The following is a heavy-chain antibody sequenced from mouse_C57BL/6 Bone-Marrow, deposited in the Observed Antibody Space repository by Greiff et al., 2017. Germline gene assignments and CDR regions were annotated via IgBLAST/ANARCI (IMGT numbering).Heavy chain of an antibody. V-gene: IGHV5-9-1*02. D-gene: IGHD4-1*01. J-gene: IGHJ3*01. Sequence: EVKLMESGEGLVKPGGSLKLSCAASGFTFSSYAMSWVRPTPEKRLEWVAYISSGGDYIYYADTVKGRFTISRDNARNTLYLQMCILKSEDTAMYYCTREGGTGAWFAYWGQGTLVTVSA. CDR1: GFTFSSYA. CDR3: TREGGTGAWFAY. CDR2: ISSGGDYI.